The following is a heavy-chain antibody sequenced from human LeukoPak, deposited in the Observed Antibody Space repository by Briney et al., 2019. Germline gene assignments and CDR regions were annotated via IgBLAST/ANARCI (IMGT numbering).Heavy chain of an antibody. D-gene: IGHD2-2*01. CDR2: ISGSGGST. Sequence: GGSLRLSCAASGFTFSSYAMSWVRQAPGKGLEWVSAISGSGGSTYYADSVKGRFTISRDNSKNTLYLQINSLRAEDTAVYYCAKGYCSSTSFYAQLDYYYYYMDVWGKGTTVTVSS. V-gene: IGHV3-23*01. CDR3: AKGYCSSTSFYAQLDYYYYYMDV. J-gene: IGHJ6*03. CDR1: GFTFSSYA.